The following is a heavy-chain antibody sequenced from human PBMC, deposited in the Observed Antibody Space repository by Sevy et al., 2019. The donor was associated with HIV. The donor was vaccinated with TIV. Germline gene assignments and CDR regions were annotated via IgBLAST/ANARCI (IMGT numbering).Heavy chain of an antibody. Sequence: GGCLSLSCAASGFTFSSFGMHWVRQAPGKGLEWVGVIWFDGSNTYYADSVKGRFTISRDIAKNTLHLQMNSLRAEDTAVYYCARDLEFYDSGDYGPAFMPDFWGHGTLVTVSS. D-gene: IGHD4-17*01. CDR1: GFTFSSFG. J-gene: IGHJ4*01. CDR2: IWFDGSNT. CDR3: ARDLEFYDSGDYGPAFMPDF. V-gene: IGHV3-33*01.